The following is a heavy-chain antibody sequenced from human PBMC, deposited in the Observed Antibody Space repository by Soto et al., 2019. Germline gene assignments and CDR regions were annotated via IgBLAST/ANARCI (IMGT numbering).Heavy chain of an antibody. J-gene: IGHJ5*02. CDR1: GGTFSSYA. D-gene: IGHD3-22*01. CDR2: IIPIFGTA. Sequence: SSVKVSCKASGGTFSSYAISWVRQAPGQGLEWMGGIIPIFGTANYAQKFQGRVTITADEPTSTAYMELSSLRSEDTAVYYCARDYEAWFAPWGQGTLVIVSS. V-gene: IGHV1-69*13. CDR3: ARDYEAWFAP.